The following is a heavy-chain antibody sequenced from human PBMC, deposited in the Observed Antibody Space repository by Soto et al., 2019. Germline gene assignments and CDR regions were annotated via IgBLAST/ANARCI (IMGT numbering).Heavy chain of an antibody. CDR3: SSVDPSDKSPDY. CDR1: EFTFSDQY. D-gene: IGHD2-21*01. V-gene: IGHV3-72*01. Sequence: XGSLRLSCTVSAASEFTFSDQYMDWVRQAPGKGLEWVGRSRNRVNNFSTAYAASVQGRFTISRDESKNTVYLQMHSLKTDDTAVYYCSSVDPSDKSPDYWGQGTLVTVSS. J-gene: IGHJ4*02. CDR2: SRNRVNNFST.